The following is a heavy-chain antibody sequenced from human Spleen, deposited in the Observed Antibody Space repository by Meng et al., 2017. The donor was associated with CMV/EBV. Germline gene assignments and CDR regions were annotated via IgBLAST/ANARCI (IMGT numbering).Heavy chain of an antibody. CDR1: GASISANY. D-gene: IGHD3-9*01. CDR3: AGHTPSLRYFDWLSERRGVDAFDI. CDR2: ISYTGYI. J-gene: IGHJ3*02. Sequence: SETLSLTCTVSGASISANYWSWSRRPPGKGLEYIGSISYTGYIEYNPSLKGRVAISLDTSKNQFSLKLASVTAADTAMYYCAGHTPSLRYFDWLSERRGVDAFDIWGQGTMVTVSS. V-gene: IGHV4-59*08.